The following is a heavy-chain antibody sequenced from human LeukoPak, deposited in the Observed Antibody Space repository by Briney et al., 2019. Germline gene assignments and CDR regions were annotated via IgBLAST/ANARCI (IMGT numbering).Heavy chain of an antibody. CDR2: VYYSGST. J-gene: IGHJ6*02. CDR3: ARHRGGDLRLYGMDV. CDR1: GDSMNEYY. V-gene: IGHV4-59*12. Sequence: SETLSLTCTVSGDSMNEYYWGWVRQPPGQGLEWIGYVYYSGSTTYNPSLKSRVNITIDTSKNQFSLTLTSVTAADTAVYYCARHRGGDLRLYGMDVWGQGTTVTVSS. D-gene: IGHD2-21*02.